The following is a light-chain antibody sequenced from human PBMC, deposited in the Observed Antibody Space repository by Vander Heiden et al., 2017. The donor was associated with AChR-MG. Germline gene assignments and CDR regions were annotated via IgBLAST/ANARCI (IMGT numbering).Light chain of an antibody. V-gene: IGKV1-39*01. J-gene: IGKJ1*01. CDR1: QSISTY. Sequence: DTQMTQSPSSLSASVGDRVTITCRASQSISTYLNWYQQKPGKAPKLLIYAASSLQSGVPSRFSGSGSGTDFTLTISSLQPEDFATYYCQQSHVTPRTFGQGTKVEIK. CDR2: AAS. CDR3: QQSHVTPRT.